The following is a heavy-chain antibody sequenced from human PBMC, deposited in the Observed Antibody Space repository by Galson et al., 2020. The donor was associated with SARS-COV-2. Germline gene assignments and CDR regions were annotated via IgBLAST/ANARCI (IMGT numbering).Heavy chain of an antibody. CDR1: GFTFSSYN. J-gene: IGHJ4*02. V-gene: IGHV3-48*02. CDR3: ARDGGILTGYLGWGPAPVLPRPPDY. Sequence: GESLKISCAASGFTFSSYNMNWVRQAPGKGLEWLSYITTSGLTHYAESVTGRFTISRDNGRNSLHLQLNSLRDEDTAVYYCARDGGILTGYLGWGPAPVLPRPPDYWGQGTLVTVSS. CDR2: ITTSGLT. D-gene: IGHD3-9*01.